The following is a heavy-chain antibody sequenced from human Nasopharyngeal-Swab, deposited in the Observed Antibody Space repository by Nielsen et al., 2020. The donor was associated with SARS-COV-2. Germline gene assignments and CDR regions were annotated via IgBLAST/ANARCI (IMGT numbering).Heavy chain of an antibody. CDR3: ARELIGYCSGGSCYRVYYYYYMDV. J-gene: IGHJ6*03. Sequence: GGSLRLSCAASGFTFSSYSMNWVRQAPGKGLEWVSYISSSSSTIYYADSVKGRFTISRDNAKNSLYLQMNSLRAEDTAVYYCARELIGYCSGGSCYRVYYYYYMDVWGKGTTVTVSS. V-gene: IGHV3-48*04. D-gene: IGHD2-15*01. CDR1: GFTFSSYS. CDR2: ISSSSSTI.